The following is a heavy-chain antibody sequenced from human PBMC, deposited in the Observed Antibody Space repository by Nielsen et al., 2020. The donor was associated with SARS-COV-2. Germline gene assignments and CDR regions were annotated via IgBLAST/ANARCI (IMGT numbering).Heavy chain of an antibody. V-gene: IGHV1-18*01. J-gene: IGHJ4*02. CDR2: ISAYNGNT. Sequence: ASVKVSCKDSGYTFTSYGISWVRQAPGQGLEWMGWISAYNGNTNYAQKLQGRVTMTTDTSTSTAHMELRSLRSDDTAVYYCARYAVRARLDDYWGQGTLVTVSS. D-gene: IGHD3-10*01. CDR1: GYTFTSYG. CDR3: ARYAVRARLDDY.